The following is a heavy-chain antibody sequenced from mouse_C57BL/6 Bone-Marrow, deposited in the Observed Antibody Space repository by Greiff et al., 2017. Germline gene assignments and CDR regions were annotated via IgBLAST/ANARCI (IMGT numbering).Heavy chain of an antibody. J-gene: IGHJ2*01. D-gene: IGHD1-1*01. CDR2: ISNGGGST. V-gene: IGHV5-12*01. CDR1: GFTFSDYY. Sequence: EVKLVESGGGLVQPGGSLKLSCAASGFTFSDYYMYWVRQTPEKRLEWVAYISNGGGSTYYPDTVKGRFTISRDNAKNTLYLQMSRLKSEDTAMYYCARHGLTTVGFDYWGQGTTLTVSS. CDR3: ARHGLTTVGFDY.